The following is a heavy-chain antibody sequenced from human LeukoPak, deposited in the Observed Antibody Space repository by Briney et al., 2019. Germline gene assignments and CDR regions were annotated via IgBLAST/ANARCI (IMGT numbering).Heavy chain of an antibody. J-gene: IGHJ5*02. CDR2: IYYTGST. V-gene: IGHV4-39*01. CDR3: ARHRKWLVRGNWFDP. CDR1: GASLSTSPYY. D-gene: IGHD6-19*01. Sequence: SETLSLTCSVSGASLSTSPYYWGWIRQPPGKGLEWIGNIYYTGSTYYNVSLNSRVTISIDTSKNQFSLKLSSVTAADTAVYYCARHRKWLVRGNWFDPWGQGTLVTVSS.